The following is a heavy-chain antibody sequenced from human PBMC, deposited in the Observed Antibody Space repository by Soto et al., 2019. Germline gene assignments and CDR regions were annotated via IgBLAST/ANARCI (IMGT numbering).Heavy chain of an antibody. J-gene: IGHJ4*02. CDR1: GGSISSSSYY. D-gene: IGHD6-6*01. Sequence: SETLSLTRTVSGGSISSSSYYWGWIRQPPGKGLEWIGSIYYSGSTYYNPSLKSRVTISVDTSKNQFSLKLSSVTAADTAVYYCARSRLRYYFDYWGQGTLVTVSS. CDR2: IYYSGST. CDR3: ARSRLRYYFDY. V-gene: IGHV4-39*01.